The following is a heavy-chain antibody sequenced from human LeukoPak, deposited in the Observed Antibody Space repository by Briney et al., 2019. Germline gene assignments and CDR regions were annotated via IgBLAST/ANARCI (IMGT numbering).Heavy chain of an antibody. V-gene: IGHV1-18*01. CDR1: GYTFTSYA. Sequence: ASVKASCKASGYTFTSYAMNWVRQAPGQGLEWMGWISAYNGNTNYVQKFQGRVTMTTDTSTSTAYMELGSLTSDDTAVYYCARHYYDILTGYYKYFQHWGQGTLVTVSS. CDR2: ISAYNGNT. J-gene: IGHJ1*01. CDR3: ARHYYDILTGYYKYFQH. D-gene: IGHD3-9*01.